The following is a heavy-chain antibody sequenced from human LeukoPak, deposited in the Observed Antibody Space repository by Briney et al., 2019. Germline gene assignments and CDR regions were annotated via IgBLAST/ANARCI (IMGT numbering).Heavy chain of an antibody. V-gene: IGHV1-2*02. CDR3: ARGVFGESLES. D-gene: IGHD3-10*02. CDR1: GHTLTGYY. J-gene: IGHJ4*02. CDR2: MNPNVGGV. Sequence: GASVKVSCKASGHTLTGYYVYWVRQAPGQGLEWMGWMNPNVGGVNFPQKFQGRVTVTSDPAISAAYMELRRLRSDDTAVYYCARGVFGESLESWGQGTLVTVSS.